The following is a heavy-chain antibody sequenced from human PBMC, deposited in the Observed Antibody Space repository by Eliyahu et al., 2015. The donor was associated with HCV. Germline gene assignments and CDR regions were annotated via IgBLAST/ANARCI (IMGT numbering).Heavy chain of an antibody. J-gene: IGHJ4*02. V-gene: IGHV3-49*03. Sequence: EVQLVESGGDLVQPGRSLXLSCTASGFXFGDYALSWFRQAPGKGLEWLGVIRSKTYGATTEYAASVKGRFTISRDDSKSIAYLQMNSLRTEDTALYYCTRDRGLDGYDYWGQGTLVTVSS. CDR3: TRDRGLDGYDY. CDR2: IRSKTYGATT. D-gene: IGHD6-25*01. CDR1: GFXFGDYA.